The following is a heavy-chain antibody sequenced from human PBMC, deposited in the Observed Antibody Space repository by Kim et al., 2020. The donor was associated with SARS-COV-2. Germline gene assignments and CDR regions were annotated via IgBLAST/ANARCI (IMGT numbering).Heavy chain of an antibody. Sequence: ASVKVSCKASGYTFTSYGISWVRQAPGQGLEWMGWISAYNGNTNYAQKLQGRVTMTTDTSTSTAYMELRSLRSDDTAVYYCARDETTMVRGVILGGAFDIWGQGTMVTVSS. V-gene: IGHV1-18*01. D-gene: IGHD3-10*01. CDR3: ARDETTMVRGVILGGAFDI. CDR2: ISAYNGNT. CDR1: GYTFTSYG. J-gene: IGHJ3*02.